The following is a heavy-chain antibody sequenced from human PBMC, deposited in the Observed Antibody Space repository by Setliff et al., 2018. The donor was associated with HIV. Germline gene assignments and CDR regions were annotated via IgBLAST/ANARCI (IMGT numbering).Heavy chain of an antibody. V-gene: IGHV1-69*10. CDR3: ARGPLYGYDRGYFDY. CDR2: IIPIASVP. D-gene: IGHD5-12*01. CDR1: GGSFNTYG. Sequence: SVKVSCKASGGSFNTYGIHWVRQAPGQGLEWMGGIIPIASVPNYSQKSQDRLTITADESTTTVYMDMSSLRSEDTAQYYCARGPLYGYDRGYFDYWGQGTLVTVSS. J-gene: IGHJ4*02.